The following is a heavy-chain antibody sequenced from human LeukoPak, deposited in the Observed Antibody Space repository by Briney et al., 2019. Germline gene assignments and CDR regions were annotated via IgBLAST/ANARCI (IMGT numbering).Heavy chain of an antibody. CDR3: VRGVGVSRFNYLDP. J-gene: IGHJ5*02. Sequence: PGGSLRLSCAASGFTFSSFGMRWVRQAPGKGLEWVAVIWYDASNKYYADSVKGRFTISRDNSKNTLYLQMNSLRDDDTAVYYCVRGVGVSRFNYLDPLGQGTLVIVSS. CDR1: GFTFSSFG. CDR2: IWYDASNK. V-gene: IGHV3-33*01. D-gene: IGHD1-7*01.